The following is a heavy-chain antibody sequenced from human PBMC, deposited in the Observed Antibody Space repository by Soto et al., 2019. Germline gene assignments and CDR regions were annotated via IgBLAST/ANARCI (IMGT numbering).Heavy chain of an antibody. CDR1: GGSISSSSYY. V-gene: IGHV4-39*01. CDR3: ARQVMRLLRPYYFDY. Sequence: SETLSLTCTVSGGSISSSSYYWGWIRQPPGKGLEWIGSIYYSGSTYYNPSLKSRVTISVDTSKNQFSLKLSSVTAADTAVYYCARQVMRLLRPYYFDYWGQGTLVTVSS. CDR2: IYYSGST. J-gene: IGHJ4*02. D-gene: IGHD2-21*02.